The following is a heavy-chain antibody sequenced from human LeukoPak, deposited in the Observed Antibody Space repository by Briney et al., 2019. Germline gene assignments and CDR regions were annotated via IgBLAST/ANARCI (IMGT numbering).Heavy chain of an antibody. D-gene: IGHD3/OR15-3a*01. J-gene: IGHJ4*02. CDR2: VYYSGST. V-gene: IGHV4-30-4*01. CDR1: GGSISSGDYY. Sequence: SETLSLTCTVSGGSISSGDYYWSWIRQSPGKGLEWIGYVYYSGSTRYNPSLKSRVIISGDTSKNQFSLKLSSVTAADTAIYYCVRVLDAQHLDCWGQGTLVTVSS. CDR3: VRVLDAQHLDC.